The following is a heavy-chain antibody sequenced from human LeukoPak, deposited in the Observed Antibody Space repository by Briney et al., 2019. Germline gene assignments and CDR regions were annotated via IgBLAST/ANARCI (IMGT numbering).Heavy chain of an antibody. Sequence: PGRSLRLSCAASGFTFSRYGMHWVRQAPGKGLEWVTAISYDGSNKYYADSVKGRFTISRDNSKNTLYLQMNSLRAEDTAVYYCAKYRGSGWYDANFDYWGQGTLVTVSS. J-gene: IGHJ4*02. CDR2: ISYDGSNK. CDR3: AKYRGSGWYDANFDY. CDR1: GFTFSRYG. V-gene: IGHV3-30*18. D-gene: IGHD6-13*01.